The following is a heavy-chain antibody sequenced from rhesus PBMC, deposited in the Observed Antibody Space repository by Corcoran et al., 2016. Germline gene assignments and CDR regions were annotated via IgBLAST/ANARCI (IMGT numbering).Heavy chain of an antibody. V-gene: IGHV2-95*01. D-gene: IGHD4-11*01. CDR1: GFSISTTGTG. J-gene: IGHJ3*01. CDR2: IYWNDSK. Sequence: QVTLKESGPALVNPTQTLTLTCTFSGFSISTTGTGVGWLRQPPGKALEWLANIYWNDSKYYSTALKSRLTISKDTSKNQVVLTMTNMDPVDTATYYCARVVNNYDDAFDFWGQGLRVTVSS. CDR3: ARVVNNYDDAFDF.